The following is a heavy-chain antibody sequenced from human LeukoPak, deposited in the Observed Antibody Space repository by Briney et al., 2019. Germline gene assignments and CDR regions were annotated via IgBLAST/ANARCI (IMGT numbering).Heavy chain of an antibody. CDR1: GGSFSGYY. CDR2: INHSGST. V-gene: IGHV4-34*01. Sequence: SETLSLTCAVYGGSFSGYYWSWIRQPPGKGLEWIGEINHSGSTNYNPSLKSRVTISVDTSKNQFSLKLSSVTAADTAVYYCARESRITIFGVVSDFDYWGQGTLVTVSS. J-gene: IGHJ4*02. D-gene: IGHD3-3*01. CDR3: ARESRITIFGVVSDFDY.